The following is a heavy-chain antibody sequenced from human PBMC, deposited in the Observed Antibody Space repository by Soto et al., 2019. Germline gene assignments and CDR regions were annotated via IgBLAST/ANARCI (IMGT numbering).Heavy chain of an antibody. Sequence: QVQLVQSGAEVKKPGASVKVSGKASGYTFTSYAMDWVRQAPGQRLEWMGWINAGNGNTKYSQKFQGRVTITRDTSANTAYMELSSLRSEDTAVYYCARDPDGGSSLDYWGQGTLVSVSS. D-gene: IGHD1-26*01. CDR1: GYTFTSYA. CDR2: INAGNGNT. V-gene: IGHV1-3*01. CDR3: ARDPDGGSSLDY. J-gene: IGHJ4*02.